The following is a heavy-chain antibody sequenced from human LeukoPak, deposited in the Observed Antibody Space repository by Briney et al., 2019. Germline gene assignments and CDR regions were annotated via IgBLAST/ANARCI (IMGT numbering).Heavy chain of an antibody. Sequence: SETLSLTCTVSGGSISSSSYYWGWIRQPGGKGLERIGSIYYSGSTYYHPALKSRFTITVEKTKNQLSLKLSSVTAADTAVYYCARSSSWSVDAFDIWGQGTMVTVSS. CDR1: GGSISSSSYY. D-gene: IGHD6-6*01. CDR2: IYYSGST. J-gene: IGHJ3*02. CDR3: ARSSSWSVDAFDI. V-gene: IGHV4-39*07.